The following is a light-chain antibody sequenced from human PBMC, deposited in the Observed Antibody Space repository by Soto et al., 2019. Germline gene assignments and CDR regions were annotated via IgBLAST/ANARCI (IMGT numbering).Light chain of an antibody. V-gene: IGLV2-14*01. Sequence: QSALTQPASVSGSPGQSITISCTGTSSYVGGYRYVSWFQQHPGKAPKLIIYEVNNRPSGVSARFSGSKSGNTASLTISGLQAEDEGDYYCNSYTSTTPYVFGTGTKLTVL. J-gene: IGLJ1*01. CDR1: SSYVGGYRY. CDR3: NSYTSTTPYV. CDR2: EVN.